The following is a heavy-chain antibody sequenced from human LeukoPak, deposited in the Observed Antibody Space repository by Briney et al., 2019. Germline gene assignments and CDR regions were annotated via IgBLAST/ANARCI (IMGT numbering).Heavy chain of an antibody. Sequence: SETLCLTCTVSGGSISSTNYYWGWIRQPPGKGLEWIGSIHYSGSTYYSPSLKSRVTISVDTSKNQFSLKLSSVTAADTAVYYYARLKCGGDCYSSTINYRHFDYWGQGILVSVSS. CDR3: ARLKCGGDCYSSTINYRHFDY. J-gene: IGHJ4*02. V-gene: IGHV4-39*01. CDR1: GGSISSTNYY. CDR2: IHYSGST. D-gene: IGHD2-21*02.